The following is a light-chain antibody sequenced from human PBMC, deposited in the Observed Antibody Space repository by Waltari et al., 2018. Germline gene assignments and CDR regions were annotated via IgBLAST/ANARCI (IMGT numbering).Light chain of an antibody. V-gene: IGLV2-11*01. CDR3: CSYAGRYTSV. Sequence: QSALTQPRSVSGSPGQSVTFSCTGTSSDVGAYTYVSWYQVHPGKGPNPILYNVAKRPSGVPERFSGSKAGNTASLTISGLQTEDEADYYCCSYAGRYTSVFGGGTKVTVL. J-gene: IGLJ2*01. CDR2: NVA. CDR1: SSDVGAYTY.